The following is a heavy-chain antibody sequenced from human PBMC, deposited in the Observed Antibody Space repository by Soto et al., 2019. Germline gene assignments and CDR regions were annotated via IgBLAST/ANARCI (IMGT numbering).Heavy chain of an antibody. J-gene: IGHJ4*02. CDR3: AQSGYCTNGVCNPPPFDY. D-gene: IGHD2-8*01. Sequence: EVQLLESGGGLVQPGGSLRLSCAASGFTFSTYAMTWGRQAPGKGLEWVSAISDSGGATYYVDSAKGRFTISRENSKTTLYLEMNSLTVEDTAVYYCAQSGYCTNGVCNPPPFDYWGQGTLVTVSS. CDR1: GFTFSTYA. V-gene: IGHV3-23*01. CDR2: ISDSGGAT.